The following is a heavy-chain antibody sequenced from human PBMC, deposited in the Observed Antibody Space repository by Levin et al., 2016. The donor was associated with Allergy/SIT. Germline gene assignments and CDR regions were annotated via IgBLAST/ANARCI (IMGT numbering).Heavy chain of an antibody. D-gene: IGHD3-9*01. CDR1: GYSFTTDW. CDR3: ARTTDYYSLTAYYT. V-gene: IGHV5-51*01. CDR2: IYPGDSQT. J-gene: IGHJ4*02. Sequence: GESLKISCKGSGYSFTTDWMAWVRQMPGKGLEWMGIIYPGDSQTRYNPSFQGQVTISADKSINTAYLQWSSLKASDTAMYYCARTTDYYSLTAYYTWGQGTLVTVSS.